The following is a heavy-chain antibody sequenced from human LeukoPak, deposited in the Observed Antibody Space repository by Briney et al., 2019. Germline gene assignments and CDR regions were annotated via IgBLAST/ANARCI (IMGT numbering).Heavy chain of an antibody. CDR3: ARPPSRWGQLFCSGGSCRDYYMDV. D-gene: IGHD2-15*01. CDR2: INHSGST. CDR1: GGSFSGYY. Sequence: SSETLSLTCAVYGGSFSGYYWSWIRQPPGKGLEWIGEINHSGSTNYNPSLKSRVTISVDTSKNQFSLKLSSVTAADTAVYYCARPPSRWGQLFCSGGSCRDYYMDVWGKGTTVTISS. J-gene: IGHJ6*03. V-gene: IGHV4-34*01.